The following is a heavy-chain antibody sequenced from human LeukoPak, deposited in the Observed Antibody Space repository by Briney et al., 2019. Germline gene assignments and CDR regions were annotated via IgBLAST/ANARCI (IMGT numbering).Heavy chain of an antibody. CDR1: GFTFSSYS. CDR2: ISSSSSYI. V-gene: IGHV3-21*01. Sequence: GGSLRLSCAASGFTFSSYSMNWVRQAPGKGLEWVSSISSSSSYIYYADSVKGRFTISRDNAKNSLYLQMNSLRAEDTAVYYCARGTRGDYVYYFDYWGQGTLATVSS. D-gene: IGHD3-16*01. J-gene: IGHJ4*02. CDR3: ARGTRGDYVYYFDY.